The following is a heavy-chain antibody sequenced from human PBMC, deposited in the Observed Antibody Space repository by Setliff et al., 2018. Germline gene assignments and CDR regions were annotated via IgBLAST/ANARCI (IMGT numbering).Heavy chain of an antibody. CDR2: VYVSGTT. CDR1: GGSLNGGSYY. Sequence: KTSETLSLTCTVSGGSLNGGSYYWSWIRQPAGKGLEWIGRVYVSGTTNYNPSLKSRVTVSLDTSKNQFSLKLNSVTAADMAVYYCAREQWLDPPGYYYMDVWAKGTTVTVSS. J-gene: IGHJ6*03. CDR3: AREQWLDPPGYYYMDV. V-gene: IGHV4-61*02. D-gene: IGHD6-19*01.